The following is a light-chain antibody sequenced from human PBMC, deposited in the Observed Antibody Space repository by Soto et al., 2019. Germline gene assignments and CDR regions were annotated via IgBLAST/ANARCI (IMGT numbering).Light chain of an antibody. V-gene: IGLV2-14*01. Sequence: QSVLTQPASVSGSPGQSITISCTGTSSEVGGYNYVSWYQQHPGKAPKLIIYDVSNRPSGVSNRFTGSKSGNTASLTIFGLQAEDEAVYYCSSYTTSTSRVFGTGTRVTVL. CDR2: DVS. J-gene: IGLJ1*01. CDR1: SSEVGGYNY. CDR3: SSYTTSTSRV.